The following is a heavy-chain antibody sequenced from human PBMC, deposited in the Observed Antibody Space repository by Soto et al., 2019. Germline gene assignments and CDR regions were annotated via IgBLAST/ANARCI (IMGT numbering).Heavy chain of an antibody. J-gene: IGHJ4*02. CDR3: AREEDSSSWTVDY. D-gene: IGHD6-13*01. CDR2: IYYSGST. Sequence: SETLSLTCTVSGGSISSGGYYWSWIRQHPGKGLEWIGYIYYSGSTYYNPSLKSRVTISVDTSKNQFSLKLSSVTAADTAVYYCAREEDSSSWTVDYWGQGTQVTVSS. V-gene: IGHV4-31*03. CDR1: GGSISSGGYY.